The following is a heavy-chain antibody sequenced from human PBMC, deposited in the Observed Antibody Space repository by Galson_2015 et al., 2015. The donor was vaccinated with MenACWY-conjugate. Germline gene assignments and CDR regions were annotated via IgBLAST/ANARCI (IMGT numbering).Heavy chain of an antibody. J-gene: IGHJ6*02. CDR3: AKFKYSTSWSNTHRMDV. CDR2: IGTGGGT. V-gene: IGHV3-23*01. CDR1: GITFSSNA. D-gene: IGHD2-2*01. Sequence: SLRLSCAASGITFSSNAMNWVRQAPGKGLEWVSGIGTGGGTYYADSVKGRFTISRDNSKNMVYLQMNSLRAEDTAIYYCAKFKYSTSWSNTHRMDVWGQGTTVTVSS.